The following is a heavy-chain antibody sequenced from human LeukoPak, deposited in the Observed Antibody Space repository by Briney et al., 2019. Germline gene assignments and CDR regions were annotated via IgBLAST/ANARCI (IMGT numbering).Heavy chain of an antibody. D-gene: IGHD4-23*01. CDR3: ARHPGKVTNDWYFDL. CDR1: GYTFTGYS. J-gene: IGHJ2*01. Sequence: ATLKVSCTASGYTFTGYSMHWGRPALRPGLGGMGWINPNSGGTNYAQKFQGRGTMTRDTSTTTAYMELSRLSSDDTAVYYCARHPGKVTNDWYFDLWGRGTLVTVSS. CDR2: INPNSGGT. V-gene: IGHV1-2*02.